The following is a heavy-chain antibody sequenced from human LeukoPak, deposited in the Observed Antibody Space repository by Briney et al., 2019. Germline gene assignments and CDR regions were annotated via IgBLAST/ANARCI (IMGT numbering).Heavy chain of an antibody. D-gene: IGHD3-10*01. CDR3: ARDTETSGSYYYYGMDV. Sequence: ASVKVSCKASGYTFTGYYMHWVRQAPGQGLEWMGWISPNSGGTNYAQKFQGRVTMARDTSISTAYMELSRLRSDDTAVYYCARDTETSGSYYYYGMDVWGQGTTVTVSS. CDR1: GYTFTGYY. CDR2: ISPNSGGT. J-gene: IGHJ6*02. V-gene: IGHV1-2*02.